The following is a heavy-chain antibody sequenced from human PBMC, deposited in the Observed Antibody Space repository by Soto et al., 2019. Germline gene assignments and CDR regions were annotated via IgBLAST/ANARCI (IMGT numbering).Heavy chain of an antibody. J-gene: IGHJ6*02. CDR1: GYTFTSYD. V-gene: IGHV1-8*01. CDR2: MNPNSGNT. D-gene: IGHD3-10*01. Sequence: ASVKVSCKASGYTFTSYDINWVRQATGQGLEWMGWMNPNSGNTGYAQKFQGRVTMTRNTSISTAYMELSSLRSEDTAVYYCAKDGLWFGELLLLPYGMDVWGQGTTVTVSS. CDR3: AKDGLWFGELLLLPYGMDV.